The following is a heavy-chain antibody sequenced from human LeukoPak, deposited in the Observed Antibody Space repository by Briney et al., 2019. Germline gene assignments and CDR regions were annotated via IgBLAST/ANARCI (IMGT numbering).Heavy chain of an antibody. V-gene: IGHV4-39*07. D-gene: IGHD3-22*01. J-gene: IGHJ4*02. Sequence: SETLSLTCTVSGDSISGSSYYWGWIRQPPEKGLEWIGSTFYNGRTYYKPSLKSRVTISVDTSKNQFSLKLSSVTAADTAVYYCARDHYDSSGYPFDYWGQGTLVTVSS. CDR3: ARDHYDSSGYPFDY. CDR1: GDSISGSSYY. CDR2: TFYNGRT.